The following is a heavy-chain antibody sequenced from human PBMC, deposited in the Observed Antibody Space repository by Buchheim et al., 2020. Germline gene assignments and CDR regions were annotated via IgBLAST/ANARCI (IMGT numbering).Heavy chain of an antibody. Sequence: QLQLQESGSGLVKPSQTLSLTCAVSGGSITSGGYSWSWIRQPPGKGLEWIGYIYHSGSTYYNPSLKSRVTISMARSKNQFSLRLNSVTAADTAVYHCARAVGNYYDSTGYRPHFDYWGQGTL. CDR3: ARAVGNYYDSTGYRPHFDY. D-gene: IGHD3-22*01. CDR1: GGSITSGGYS. J-gene: IGHJ4*02. CDR2: IYHSGST. V-gene: IGHV4-30-2*01.